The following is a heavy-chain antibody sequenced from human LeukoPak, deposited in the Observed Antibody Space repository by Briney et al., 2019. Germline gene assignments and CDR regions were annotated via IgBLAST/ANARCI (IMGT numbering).Heavy chain of an antibody. CDR2: IVVGSGNT. Sequence: SVNVSCTASGFTYTSSAMQWVRQARGQRLEWIGWIVVGSGNTNYAQKFQERVTITRDMSTSTAYMELSSLRSEDTAVYYCAAGGRSTTPAFDFWGQGTLVTVSS. D-gene: IGHD2/OR15-2a*01. V-gene: IGHV1-58*02. CDR1: GFTYTSSA. CDR3: AAGGRSTTPAFDF. J-gene: IGHJ4*02.